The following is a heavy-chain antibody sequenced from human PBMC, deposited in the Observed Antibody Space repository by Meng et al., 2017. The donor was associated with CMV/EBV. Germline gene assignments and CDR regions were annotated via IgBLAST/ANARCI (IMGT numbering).Heavy chain of an antibody. CDR3: ARDFKYAGDYYYGMDV. Sequence: GGSLRLSCAASGFTFSSYWMSWVRQAPGKGLEWVANIKQDGSEKYYVDSVKGRFTISRDNAKISLYLQMNSLRAEDTAVYYCARDFKYAGDYYYGMDVWGQGTTVTVSS. CDR1: GFTFSSYW. J-gene: IGHJ6*02. V-gene: IGHV3-7*01. CDR2: IKQDGSEK. D-gene: IGHD2-8*01.